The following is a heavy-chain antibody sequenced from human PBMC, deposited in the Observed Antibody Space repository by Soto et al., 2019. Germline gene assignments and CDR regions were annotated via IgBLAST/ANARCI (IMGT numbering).Heavy chain of an antibody. J-gene: IGHJ4*02. CDR3: AKEGDLEYFDY. CDR1: GFSFSTHG. Sequence: QVQVVASGGGVVQPGRSLRLSCAASGFSFSTHGIHWVRQAPGRGLEWVAVISYDGDKKDLVDSVKGRFTISRDNSKNAVYLQMGSLRTEDTAVYYCAKEGDLEYFDYWGQGPPVTVSS. D-gene: IGHD1-1*01. CDR2: ISYDGDKK. V-gene: IGHV3-30*18.